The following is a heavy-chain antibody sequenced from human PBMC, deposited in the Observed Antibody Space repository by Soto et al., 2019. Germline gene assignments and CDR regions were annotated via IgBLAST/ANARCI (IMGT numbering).Heavy chain of an antibody. V-gene: IGHV3-23*01. CDR2: ISGSGGST. D-gene: IGHD3-22*01. Sequence: GGSLRLSCAASGFTFSSYAMSWVRQAPGKGLEWVSAISGSGGSTYYADSVKGRFTISRDNSKNTLYLQMNSLGAEDTAVYYCAKAFTMIVVVKIDAFDIWGQGTMVTVSS. CDR3: AKAFTMIVVVKIDAFDI. J-gene: IGHJ3*02. CDR1: GFTFSSYA.